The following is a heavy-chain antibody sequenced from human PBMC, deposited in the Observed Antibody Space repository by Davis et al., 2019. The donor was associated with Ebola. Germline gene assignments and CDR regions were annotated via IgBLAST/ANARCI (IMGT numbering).Heavy chain of an antibody. CDR3: AKGPKTTARAFEF. D-gene: IGHD6-6*01. CDR1: GFTFPTSG. V-gene: IGHV3-21*01. J-gene: IGHJ4*02. Sequence: GGSLRLSCAASGFTFPTSGINWVRQAPGRGLEWVATINGPGNFIFYAESVKGRFSISRDNSKNTLYLEMNSLRSEDTGVYYCAKGPKTTARAFEFWGQGTLVTVSS. CDR2: INGPGNFI.